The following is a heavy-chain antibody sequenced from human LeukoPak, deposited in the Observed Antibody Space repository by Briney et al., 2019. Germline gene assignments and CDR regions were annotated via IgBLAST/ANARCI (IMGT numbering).Heavy chain of an antibody. CDR2: ISGSGGST. J-gene: IGHJ4*02. V-gene: IGHV3-23*01. D-gene: IGHD3-3*01. Sequence: PGGSLRLSCAASGFTFSSYAMSWVRQAPGKGLEWVSAISGSGGSTYYADSVKGRFTISRDNSKNTLYLQMNSLRAEDTAVYYCAKDPAPFLEWRSDYWGQGTLVTVSS. CDR1: GFTFSSYA. CDR3: AKDPAPFLEWRSDY.